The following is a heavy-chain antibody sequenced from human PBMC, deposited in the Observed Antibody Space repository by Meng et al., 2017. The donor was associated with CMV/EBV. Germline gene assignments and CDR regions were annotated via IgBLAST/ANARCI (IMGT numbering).Heavy chain of an antibody. CDR3: AKDGYSGHDYDY. CDR2: IRYDGSNK. CDR1: GFTFSSYG. D-gene: IGHD5-12*01. J-gene: IGHJ4*02. Sequence: GESLKISCAASGFTFSSYGMHWVRQAPGKGLEWVAFIRYDGSNKYYADSVKGRFTISRDNSKNTLYLQMNSLRAEDTAVYYCAKDGYSGHDYDYWGQGTLVTVSS. V-gene: IGHV3-30*02.